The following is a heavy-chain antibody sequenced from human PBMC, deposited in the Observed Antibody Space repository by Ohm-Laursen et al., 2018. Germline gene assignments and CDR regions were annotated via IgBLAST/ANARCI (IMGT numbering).Heavy chain of an antibody. V-gene: IGHV3-21*01. CDR1: GFTFSSYS. J-gene: IGHJ2*01. D-gene: IGHD4-17*01. CDR3: ARVLGNYGDYTNWYFDL. CDR2: ISSSSSYI. Sequence: GSLRLSCAASGFTFSSYSMNWVRQAPGKGLEWVSSISSSSSYIYYADSVKGRFTISRDNAKNSLYLQMNSLRAEDTAAYYCARVLGNYGDYTNWYFDLWGRGTLVTVSS.